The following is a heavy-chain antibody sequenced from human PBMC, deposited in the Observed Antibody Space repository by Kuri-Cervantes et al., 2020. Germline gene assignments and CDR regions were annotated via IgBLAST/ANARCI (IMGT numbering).Heavy chain of an antibody. CDR1: GYTFTSYY. CDR3: ARDRQWSLPYYGSGSSAGKFDP. CDR2: INPSGGST. J-gene: IGHJ5*02. D-gene: IGHD3-10*01. Sequence: ASVKVSCKASGYTFTSYYMHWVRQAPGQGLEWMGIINPSGGSTSYAQKFQGRVTMTRDTSTSTVYMELSSLRSEDTAVYYCARDRQWSLPYYGSGSSAGKFDPWGQGTLVTVSS. V-gene: IGHV1-46*01.